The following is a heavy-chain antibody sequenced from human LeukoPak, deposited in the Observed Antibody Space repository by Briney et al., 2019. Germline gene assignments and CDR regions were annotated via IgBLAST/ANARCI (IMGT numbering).Heavy chain of an antibody. J-gene: IGHJ6*03. CDR1: GFTFSSYW. Sequence: GGSLRLSCEASGFTFSSYWMSWVRQAPGKGLEWVANIKQDGSEKYYVDSVKGRFTISRDNAKNSLYLQMNSLRAEDTAVYYCARDSSGYYRYYYYMDVWGKGTTVTVSS. CDR3: ARDSSGYYRYYYYMDV. V-gene: IGHV3-7*01. CDR2: IKQDGSEK. D-gene: IGHD3-22*01.